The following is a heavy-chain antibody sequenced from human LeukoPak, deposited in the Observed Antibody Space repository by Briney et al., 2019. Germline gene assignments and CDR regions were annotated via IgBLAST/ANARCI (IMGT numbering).Heavy chain of an antibody. J-gene: IGHJ3*02. V-gene: IGHV3-21*01. CDR1: GFTFSSYS. CDR2: ISSSSSYI. CDR3: ARDEWGDAFDI. D-gene: IGHD1-26*01. Sequence: GGSLRLSCAASGFTFSSYSMNWVRQAPGKGLEWVSSISSSSSYIHSADSVRGRFTISRDNAKNSLFLQMNSLRAEDTAVYYCARDEWGDAFDIWGQGTVVTVFS.